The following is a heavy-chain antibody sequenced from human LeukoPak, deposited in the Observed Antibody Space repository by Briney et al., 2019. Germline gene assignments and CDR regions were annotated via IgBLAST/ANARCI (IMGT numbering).Heavy chain of an antibody. D-gene: IGHD2/OR15-2a*01. CDR2: ISAYNGNT. CDR1: GYTFTNFG. CDR3: VRDLGSRPLIIFFDY. V-gene: IGHV1-18*01. J-gene: IGHJ4*02. Sequence: ASVNVSCKASGYTFTNFGISWVRQAPGQGLEWMGWISAYNGNTNYAQKLQGRVTMTTDTSTDTAYMELRSLRSDDTAVYYCVRDLGSRPLIIFFDYWGQGTLVTVSS.